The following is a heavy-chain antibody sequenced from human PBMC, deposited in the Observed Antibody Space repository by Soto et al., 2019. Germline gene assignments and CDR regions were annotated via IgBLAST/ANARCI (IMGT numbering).Heavy chain of an antibody. Sequence: SETLSLTCTVSGASISGFYWSWIRKSAGKGLEWIGRIYATGTTDHNPSLKSRVMMSVDTSKKQFSLKLRSVTAADTAVYYCVRDGTKTLRDWFDPWGQGIPVTVSS. V-gene: IGHV4-4*07. CDR2: IYATGTT. CDR3: VRDGTKTLRDWFDP. J-gene: IGHJ5*02. CDR1: GASISGFY. D-gene: IGHD1-1*01.